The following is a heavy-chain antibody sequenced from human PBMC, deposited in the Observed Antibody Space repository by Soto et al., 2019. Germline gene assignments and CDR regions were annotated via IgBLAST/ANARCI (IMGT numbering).Heavy chain of an antibody. V-gene: IGHV4-34*01. J-gene: IGHJ3*02. Sequence: SETLSLTXAVYGGSFSGYYWSWIRQPPGKGLEWIGEINHSGSTNYNPSLKSRVTISVDTSKNQFSLKLSSVTAADTAVYYCARGYYDFWSGYYRTHDAFDIWGQGTMVTVSS. CDR1: GGSFSGYY. CDR3: ARGYYDFWSGYYRTHDAFDI. CDR2: INHSGST. D-gene: IGHD3-3*01.